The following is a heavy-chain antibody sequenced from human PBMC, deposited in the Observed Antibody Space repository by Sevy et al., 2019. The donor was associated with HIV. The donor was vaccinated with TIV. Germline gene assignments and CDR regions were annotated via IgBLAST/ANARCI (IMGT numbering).Heavy chain of an antibody. Sequence: GGSLRLSCAASGFTFSSYAMSWVRQAPGKGLEWVSAISGSGGSTYYADSVKGRFTISRDNSKNTLYLQMNRLRAEDTAVYYCASLGDCYYCSPHNLFDIWGQGTMVTVSS. V-gene: IGHV3-23*01. D-gene: IGHD2-21*02. CDR2: ISGSGGST. CDR3: ASLGDCYYCSPHNLFDI. CDR1: GFTFSSYA. J-gene: IGHJ3*02.